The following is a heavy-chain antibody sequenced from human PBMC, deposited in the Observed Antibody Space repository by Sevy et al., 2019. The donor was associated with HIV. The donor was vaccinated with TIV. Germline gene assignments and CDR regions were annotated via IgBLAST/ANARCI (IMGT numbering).Heavy chain of an antibody. J-gene: IGHJ4*02. V-gene: IGHV1-18*01. CDR3: ARDRRVYDSSFGRADF. CDR2: ISGYDGKT. CDR1: GYTFTSYG. Sequence: ASVKVSCRASGYTFTSYGISWVRQAPGKGLEWLGWISGYDGKTNYAQRVQGRVTMNTDTSTSTAYMELRSLRIDDTAVYYCARDRRVYDSSFGRADFWAQGTLVTVSS. D-gene: IGHD3-22*01.